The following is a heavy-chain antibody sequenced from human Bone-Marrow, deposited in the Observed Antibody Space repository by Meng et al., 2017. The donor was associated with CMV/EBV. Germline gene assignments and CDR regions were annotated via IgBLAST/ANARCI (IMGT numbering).Heavy chain of an antibody. V-gene: IGHV1-18*01. D-gene: IGHD3-3*01. J-gene: IGHJ4*02. CDR1: GYTFTSYG. Sequence: ASVKVSCKASGYTFTSYGISWVRQAPGQGLEWMGWISAYNGNTNYAQKLQGRVTMTTDTSTSTAYMELRSLRSDDTAVYYCARAGITIFGVVITNTGLAYWGQGKLVNVSS. CDR3: ARAGITIFGVVITNTGLAY. CDR2: ISAYNGNT.